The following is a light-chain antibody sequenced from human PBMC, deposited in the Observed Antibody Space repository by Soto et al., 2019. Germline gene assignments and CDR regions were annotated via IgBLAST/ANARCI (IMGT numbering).Light chain of an antibody. J-gene: IGLJ1*01. V-gene: IGLV2-11*01. Sequence: SVLTPPRPVSGSPGQSVAISCTGTSIDVGGYTYVSWYQQPQGKAPNLMIYDVGKRPSGVPDRFSGSKSGNTASLTISGLQAEDEADYYCCPYAGGSYVFETGTKVTVL. CDR1: SIDVGGYTY. CDR2: DVG. CDR3: CPYAGGSYV.